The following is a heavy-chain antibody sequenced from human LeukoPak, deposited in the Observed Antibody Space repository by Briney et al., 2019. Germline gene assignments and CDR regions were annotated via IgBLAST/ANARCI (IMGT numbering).Heavy chain of an antibody. Sequence: PSETLSLTCTVSGGSINGYYWAWIRQPPGKGLEWIGYSYFSGRTSYNPSLKSRVTISVDTSNNQFSLRLTSVTAPDTAVYYCARSNSYYDILTGYSPAAFDIWGQGTMVTVSS. V-gene: IGHV4-59*08. J-gene: IGHJ3*02. CDR1: GGSINGYY. D-gene: IGHD3-9*01. CDR3: ARSNSYYDILTGYSPAAFDI. CDR2: SYFSGRT.